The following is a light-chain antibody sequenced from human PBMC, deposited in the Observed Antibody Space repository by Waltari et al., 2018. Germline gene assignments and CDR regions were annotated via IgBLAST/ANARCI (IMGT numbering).Light chain of an antibody. CDR1: TSDIGAYDL. V-gene: IGLV2-14*01. CDR3: ASYVNAFALV. Sequence: HSALTQPASVSGSPGQSISISCAGTTSDIGAYDLVSWYQKYPAKAPKLIIYEVKNRHAGMSPRSCASKSGDTASLTITGIQAEDEAEYYCASYVNAFALVFGGGTKVSVL. CDR2: EVK. J-gene: IGLJ2*01.